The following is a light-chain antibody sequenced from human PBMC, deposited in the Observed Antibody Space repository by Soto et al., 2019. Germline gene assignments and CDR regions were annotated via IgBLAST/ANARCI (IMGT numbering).Light chain of an antibody. J-gene: IGKJ2*01. CDR3: QQFNSYSPYT. V-gene: IGKV1-5*03. CDR1: QTINNW. Sequence: DIQMTQSPSTLSASLGDTVTITCRASQTINNWLAWYQQKPGKAPKLLIYKASTLESGVPSRFSGSGSGTEFTLTISSLQPDDFATYYCQQFNSYSPYTFGQGTKLEIK. CDR2: KAS.